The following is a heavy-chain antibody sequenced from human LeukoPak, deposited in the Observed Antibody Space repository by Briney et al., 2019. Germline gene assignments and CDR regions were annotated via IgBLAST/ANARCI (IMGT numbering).Heavy chain of an antibody. J-gene: IGHJ4*02. Sequence: HSGGSLRLSCAASGFTFSSYWMNWARQAPGKGLEWVSGISGSGDTTHYADSVKGRFTISRDNSKNTVYLQMNSLRAEDTAVYYCAKGIAVAGNSQYFDYWGQGTLVTVSS. CDR2: ISGSGDTT. CDR1: GFTFSSYW. CDR3: AKGIAVAGNSQYFDY. D-gene: IGHD6-19*01. V-gene: IGHV3-23*01.